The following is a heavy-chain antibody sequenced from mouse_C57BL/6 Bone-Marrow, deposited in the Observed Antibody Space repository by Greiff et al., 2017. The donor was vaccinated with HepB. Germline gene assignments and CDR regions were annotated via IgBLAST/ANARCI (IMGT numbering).Heavy chain of an antibody. J-gene: IGHJ3*01. V-gene: IGHV1-74*01. CDR2: FHPSDSDT. CDR3: AIRGLLRN. CDR1: GYTFPRYW. Sequence: QVQLQQPGAELVKPGASVTVSCKASGYTFPRYWMLWVKQRPGQGLEWIGRFHPSDSDTNYNQKFKGKATLTVDKSSSTAYMQLSSLTSEDSAVYYCAIRGLLRNWGQGTLVTVSA. D-gene: IGHD1-1*01.